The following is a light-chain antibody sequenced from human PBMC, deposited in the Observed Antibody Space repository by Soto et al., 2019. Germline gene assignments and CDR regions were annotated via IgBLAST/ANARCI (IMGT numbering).Light chain of an antibody. Sequence: DIVMTQSPDSLAVSLGERATINCKSSQSVLYSSNNKNYLAWYQQKPGQPPKLLIYWASTQESGVPDRFSGSGYGTDFTLTISSLQAEDVAVYYCQQYYTNALTFGGGTKVGVK. J-gene: IGKJ4*02. CDR2: WAS. V-gene: IGKV4-1*01. CDR1: QSVLYSSNNKNY. CDR3: QQYYTNALT.